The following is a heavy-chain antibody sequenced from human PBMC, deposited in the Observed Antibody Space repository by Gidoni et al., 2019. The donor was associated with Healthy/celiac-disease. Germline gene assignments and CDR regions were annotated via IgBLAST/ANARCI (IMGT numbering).Heavy chain of an antibody. J-gene: IGHJ6*02. V-gene: IGHV4-34*01. CDR3: ARVLTGEMATSDYYYYGMDV. D-gene: IGHD7-27*01. CDR2: INHSGST. Sequence: QVQLQQWGAGLLKPSETLSLTCAVYGGSFSGYYWSWIRQPPGKGLEWIGEINHSGSTNYNPSLKSRFTISVDTSKNQFSLKLSSVTAADTAVYYCARVLTGEMATSDYYYYGMDVWGQGTTVTVSS. CDR1: GGSFSGYY.